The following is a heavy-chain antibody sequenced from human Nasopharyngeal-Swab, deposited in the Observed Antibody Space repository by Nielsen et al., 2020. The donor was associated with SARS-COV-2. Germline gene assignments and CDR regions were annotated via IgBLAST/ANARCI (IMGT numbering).Heavy chain of an antibody. CDR3: ARERASWTVAEGYFDL. Sequence: SETLSLTCTLSGGSISSVCYYWSWIRQHPGKGLEWIGYIYYSRSTYYNPSLKSRVTISVDTSKNTFSLKLNSVTAADAAVHYCARERASWTVAEGYFDLWGRGTLVTVSS. CDR2: IYYSRST. J-gene: IGHJ2*01. CDR1: GGSISSVCYY. V-gene: IGHV4-31*03. D-gene: IGHD4-23*01.